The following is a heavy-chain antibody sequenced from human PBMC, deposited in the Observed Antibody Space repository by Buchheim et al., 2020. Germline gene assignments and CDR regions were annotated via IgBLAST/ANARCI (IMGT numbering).Heavy chain of an antibody. J-gene: IGHJ6*02. D-gene: IGHD2/OR15-2a*01. CDR1: GFTFSSYW. Sequence: EVQLVESGGGLVQPGGSLRLSCAASGFTFSSYWMSWVRQAPGKGLEWVANIKQDGSEKYYVDSVQGRFTISRDNAKTSLYLQMNSLRAEDTAVYYCASQALSFYYYYYGMDVWGQGTT. CDR2: IKQDGSEK. CDR3: ASQALSFYYYYYGMDV. V-gene: IGHV3-7*01.